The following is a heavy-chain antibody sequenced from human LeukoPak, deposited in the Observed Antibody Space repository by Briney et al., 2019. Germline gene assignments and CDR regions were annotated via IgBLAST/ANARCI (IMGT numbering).Heavy chain of an antibody. V-gene: IGHV3-48*04. J-gene: IGHJ4*02. CDR2: ISSSSSTI. Sequence: GGSLRLSCAASGFTFSSYSMNWVRQAPGKGLEWVSYISSSSSTIYYADSVKGRFTISRDNAKNSVDLQMNNLRAEDTAVFYCVRNGDYYRLDYWGQGTLVTVSS. CDR3: VRNGDYYRLDY. D-gene: IGHD2-21*02. CDR1: GFTFSSYS.